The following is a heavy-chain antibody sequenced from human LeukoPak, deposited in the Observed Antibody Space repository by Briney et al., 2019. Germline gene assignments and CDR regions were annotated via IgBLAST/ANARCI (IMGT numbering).Heavy chain of an antibody. CDR2: TYYRSKWYN. CDR3: ARDRGASGWLDY. D-gene: IGHD6-19*01. CDR1: GDTVSSNTAD. J-gene: IGHJ4*02. Sequence: SQTLSLTCAISGDTVSSNTADWIWIRQSPSRGLECLGRTYYRSKWYNEYAVSVKSRMTINPDTSKNQFSLQLNSVTPEDTAVYYCARDRGASGWLDYWGQGTLVTVSS. V-gene: IGHV6-1*01.